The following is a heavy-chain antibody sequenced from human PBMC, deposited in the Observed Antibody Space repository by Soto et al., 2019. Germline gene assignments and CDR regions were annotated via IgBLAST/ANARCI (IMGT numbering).Heavy chain of an antibody. V-gene: IGHV1-69*13. Sequence: ASVKVSCKASGGTFSSYAISWVRQAPGQGLEWMGGIIPIFGTANYAQKFQGRVTITADESTSTAYMELSSLRSEDTAVYYCARDSLGAPHDCSGGSCYSEIYYYYGMDVWGQGTTVTVSS. CDR3: ARDSLGAPHDCSGGSCYSEIYYYYGMDV. CDR2: IIPIFGTA. D-gene: IGHD2-15*01. J-gene: IGHJ6*02. CDR1: GGTFSSYA.